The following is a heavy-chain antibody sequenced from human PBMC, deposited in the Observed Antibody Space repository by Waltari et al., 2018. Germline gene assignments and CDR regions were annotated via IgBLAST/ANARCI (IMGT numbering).Heavy chain of an antibody. Sequence: QVQLVQSGAEVKSPGASVRVSCKASGYTFTTSAIHWVRQAPGNRLEWMGWINTDNGNTKYSQKFQGRVTITRDTSASTASLELSSLRSEDTAVYYCARISEVTTSGDYYGLDVWGQGTTVTVSS. D-gene: IGHD4-17*01. CDR2: INTDNGNT. J-gene: IGHJ6*02. CDR1: GYTFTTSA. CDR3: ARISEVTTSGDYYGLDV. V-gene: IGHV1-3*04.